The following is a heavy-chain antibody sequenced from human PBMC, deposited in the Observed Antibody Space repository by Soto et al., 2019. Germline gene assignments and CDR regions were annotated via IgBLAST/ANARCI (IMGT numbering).Heavy chain of an antibody. Sequence: ASVKVSCKVSGYTFTSYDIHWVRRAPGQGLECMGIINPSGGSTSDAQKFQGRVTMTRDTSTSTVYMELSSLRSEDTAVYYCARDRCSSTSCPRAFDIWGQGTMVTVSS. CDR2: INPSGGST. CDR1: GYTFTSYD. CDR3: ARDRCSSTSCPRAFDI. D-gene: IGHD2-2*01. V-gene: IGHV1-46*01. J-gene: IGHJ3*02.